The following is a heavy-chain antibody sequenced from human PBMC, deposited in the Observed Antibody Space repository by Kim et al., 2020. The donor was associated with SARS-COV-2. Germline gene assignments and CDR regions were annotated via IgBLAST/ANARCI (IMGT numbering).Heavy chain of an antibody. V-gene: IGHV3-30*18. J-gene: IGHJ6*01. CDR1: GFTFSSYG. D-gene: IGHD6-6*01. CDR3: AKEGRGIAARPGWYYYG. Sequence: GGSLRLSCAASGFTFSSYGMHWVRQAPGKGLEWVAVISYDGSNKYYADSVKGRFTISRDNSKNTLYLQMNSLRAEDTAVYYCAKEGRGIAARPGWYYYG. CDR2: ISYDGSNK.